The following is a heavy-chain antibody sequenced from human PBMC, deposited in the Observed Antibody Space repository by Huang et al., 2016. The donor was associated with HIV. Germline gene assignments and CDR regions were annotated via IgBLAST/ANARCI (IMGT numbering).Heavy chain of an antibody. V-gene: IGHV4-34*02. Sequence: QVQLQQWGAELLKPSETLSLTCAVSGGSFSGHYWTWIRQPPGRGLEWIGEIRDSGSTPYNPALKSRVTISGDTSQSQFSLKLNSVTAADTAIYYCARMFKYDSGGYWGNDAFDIWGQGTMVTVSS. CDR3: ARMFKYDSGGYWGNDAFDI. CDR2: IRDSGST. CDR1: GGSFSGHY. D-gene: IGHD3-22*01. J-gene: IGHJ3*02.